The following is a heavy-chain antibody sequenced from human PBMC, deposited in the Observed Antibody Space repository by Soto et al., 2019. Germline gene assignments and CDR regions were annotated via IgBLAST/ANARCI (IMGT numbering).Heavy chain of an antibody. D-gene: IGHD3-9*01. CDR3: ARRHNDIWTDTPGFGS. CDR1: GYNYNNYG. CDR2: ISAFNHKA. Sequence: QVQLVQSGGEVKKPGASVKVSCKASGYNYNNYGVTCVRQAPGQGHEWMGWISAFNHKANYAPNIQDRVTMTIDASTNSANMSMRSLRADDTAVYYCARRHNDIWTDTPGFGSWGQVAIVTVSA. V-gene: IGHV1-18*04. J-gene: IGHJ4*02.